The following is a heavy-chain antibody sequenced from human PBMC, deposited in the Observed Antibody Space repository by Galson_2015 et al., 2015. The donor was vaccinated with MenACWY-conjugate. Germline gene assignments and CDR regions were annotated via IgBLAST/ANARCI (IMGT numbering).Heavy chain of an antibody. Sequence: QSGAEVKQPGESLKISCKGSGYYFTSYWIAWVRQIPGKGLEWMGLISPGDSNTRYSPSFQGQVTISADKSISTAYLQWSSLKASDTAMYYCARHPPGGRGMDVCGQGTPVTVSS. CDR2: ISPGDSNT. CDR3: ARHPPGGRGMDV. D-gene: IGHD1-26*01. J-gene: IGHJ6*02. CDR1: GYYFTSYW. V-gene: IGHV5-51*01.